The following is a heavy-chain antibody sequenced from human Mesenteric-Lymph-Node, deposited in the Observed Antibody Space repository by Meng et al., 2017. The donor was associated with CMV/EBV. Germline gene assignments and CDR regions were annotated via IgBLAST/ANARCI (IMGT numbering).Heavy chain of an antibody. V-gene: IGHV1-2*02. D-gene: IGHD1-26*01. CDR3: AREYTVGSNHGF. J-gene: IGHJ4*02. CDR1: GYTFTGYY. CDR2: INYNSGGT. Sequence: ASVKVSCKASGYTFTGYYMHWVRQAPGQGLEWMGWINYNSGGTEYAQKFQGRVTLTRDTSISTAYMELSRLRSDDTALYYCAREYTVGSNHGFWGQGTLVTVSS.